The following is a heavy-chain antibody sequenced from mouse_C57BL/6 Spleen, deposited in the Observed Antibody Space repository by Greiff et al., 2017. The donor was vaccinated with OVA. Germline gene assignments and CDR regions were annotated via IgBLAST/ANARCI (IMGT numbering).Heavy chain of an antibody. D-gene: IGHD4-1*01. CDR2: IWRGGST. J-gene: IGHJ4*01. Sequence: QVQLQQSGPGLVQPSQSLSITCTVSGFSLTSYGVHWVRQSPGQGLEWLGVIWRGGSTDYNAAFMSRLSITKDNSKSQVFFKMNSLQADDTAIYYCAISGTGYYAMDYWGQGTSVTVSS. V-gene: IGHV2-5*01. CDR1: GFSLTSYG. CDR3: AISGTGYYAMDY.